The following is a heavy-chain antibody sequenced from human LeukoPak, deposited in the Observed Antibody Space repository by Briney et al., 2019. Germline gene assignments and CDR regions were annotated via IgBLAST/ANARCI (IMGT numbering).Heavy chain of an antibody. Sequence: SETLSLTCTVSGGSVSSGSYYWSWIRQPPGKGLEWIGYIYYSGSTNYNPSHKSRVTISVDTSKNQFSLKLSSVTAADTAVYYCASESSGTFDYWGQGTLVTVSS. V-gene: IGHV4-61*01. CDR1: GGSVSSGSYY. J-gene: IGHJ4*02. D-gene: IGHD6-6*01. CDR2: IYYSGST. CDR3: ASESSGTFDY.